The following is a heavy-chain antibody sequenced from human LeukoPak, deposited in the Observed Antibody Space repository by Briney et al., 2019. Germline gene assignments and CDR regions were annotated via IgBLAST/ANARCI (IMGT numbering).Heavy chain of an antibody. J-gene: IGHJ6*02. CDR3: ARDRYSSGWKNYYYYYGMDV. Sequence: GGSLRLSCAASGYPFSGSDIHWVRQAPGKGLEWVAFVSHEGSSKFYAESVKGRFGISRDNSKSTTYLQMNGLRADDTAVYYCARDRYSSGWKNYYYYYGMDVWGQGTTVTVSS. CDR2: VSHEGSSK. V-gene: IGHV3-30*03. CDR1: GYPFSGSD. D-gene: IGHD6-19*01.